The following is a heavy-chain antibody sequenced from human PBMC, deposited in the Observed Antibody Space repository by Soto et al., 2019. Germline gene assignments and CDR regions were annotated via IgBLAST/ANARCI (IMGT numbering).Heavy chain of an antibody. Sequence: QVQLVQSGAEVKKPGASVKVSCKASGYTFTSYGISWVRQAPGQGLEWMGWISAYNGNTNNAQKLQGRVTMTTDTSTSTAYMELRSLRSDDTAVYYCARDLGRYFDWLLYYYYYYGMDVWGQGTTVTVSS. CDR2: ISAYNGNT. J-gene: IGHJ6*02. V-gene: IGHV1-18*01. D-gene: IGHD3-9*01. CDR3: ARDLGRYFDWLLYYYYYYGMDV. CDR1: GYTFTSYG.